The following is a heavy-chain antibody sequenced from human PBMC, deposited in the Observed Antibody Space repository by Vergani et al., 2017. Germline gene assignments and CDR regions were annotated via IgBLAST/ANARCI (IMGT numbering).Heavy chain of an antibody. CDR1: GVSINDSDSY. V-gene: IGHV4-30-4*08. CDR2: IYHSGSP. D-gene: IGHD3-16*02. Sequence: QVQLQESGPGVVKPSQTLSLTCTVSGVSINDSDSYWTWIRQSPGKGLEWIGYIYHSGSPFYNPSLKSRFTISIDTSRNRFSLRLPSVTAADTAVYFCARDRDLSTIDYWGQGTQVTVSS. J-gene: IGHJ4*02. CDR3: ARDRDLSTIDY.